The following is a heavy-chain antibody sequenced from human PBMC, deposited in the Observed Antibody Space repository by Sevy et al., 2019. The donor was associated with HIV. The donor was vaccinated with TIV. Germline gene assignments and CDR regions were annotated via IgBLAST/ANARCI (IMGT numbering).Heavy chain of an antibody. V-gene: IGHV3-7*01. D-gene: IGHD6-13*01. CDR2: IKQDGSEK. CDR3: ARAPMGSGWYFPRGIDY. J-gene: IGHJ4*02. Sequence: GGSLRLSCAASGFTFSTYWMTWVRQAPGKGLEWVANIKQDGSEKYYAESVKGRLTVSRDNTKNSLYLQLNSLRAEDTAIYYCARAPMGSGWYFPRGIDYWGQGTLVTVSS. CDR1: GFTFSTYW.